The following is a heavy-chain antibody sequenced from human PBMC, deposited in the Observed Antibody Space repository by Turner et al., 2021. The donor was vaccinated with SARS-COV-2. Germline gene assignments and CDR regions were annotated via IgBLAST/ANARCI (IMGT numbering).Heavy chain of an antibody. Sequence: EVQLVESGGGLVTPGGSLRPSCAASGFTFSSYSMNWVRQAPGKGLEWVSFISSSSSYIYYADSVKGRFTISRDNAKNSLYLQMNSLRAEDTAVYYCARELAGRFGGATEIDYWGQGTLVTVSS. V-gene: IGHV3-21*01. CDR2: ISSSSSYI. J-gene: IGHJ4*02. D-gene: IGHD1-26*01. CDR1: GFTFSSYS. CDR3: ARELAGRFGGATEIDY.